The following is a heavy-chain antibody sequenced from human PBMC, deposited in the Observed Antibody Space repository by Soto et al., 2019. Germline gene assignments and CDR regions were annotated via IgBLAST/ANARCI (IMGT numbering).Heavy chain of an antibody. CDR1: GFTFDDYA. J-gene: IGHJ4*02. CDR2: ISWNSGSI. CDR3: AKDLYGDYGGDYFDY. V-gene: IGHV3-9*01. D-gene: IGHD4-17*01. Sequence: PGGSLRLSCAASGFTFDDYAMHWVRQAPGKGLEWVSGISWNSGSIGYADSVKGRFTISRDNAKNSLYLQMNSLRAEDTALYYCAKDLYGDYGGDYFDYWGQGTLVTVSS.